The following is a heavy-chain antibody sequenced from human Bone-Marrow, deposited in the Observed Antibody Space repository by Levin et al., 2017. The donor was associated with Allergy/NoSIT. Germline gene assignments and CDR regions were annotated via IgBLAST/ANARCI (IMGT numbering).Heavy chain of an antibody. D-gene: IGHD2-15*01. Sequence: GGSLRLSCAASGFIFRDYYMSWIRQAPGKSLEWVSYISGSGSNINYADSVKGRFTISRDNTKNSLFLEMNNLRVEDTAVYYCARDSGGHYSFDYWGQGTLLTVSS. CDR2: ISGSGSNI. CDR1: GFIFRDYY. V-gene: IGHV3-11*01. CDR3: ARDSGGHYSFDY. J-gene: IGHJ4*02.